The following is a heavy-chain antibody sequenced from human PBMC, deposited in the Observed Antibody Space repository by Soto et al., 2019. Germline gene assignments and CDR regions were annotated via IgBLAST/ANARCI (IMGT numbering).Heavy chain of an antibody. D-gene: IGHD4-17*01. CDR3: ARQYTVTTFRTLFDP. CDR2: IFYSGST. V-gene: IGHV4-31*03. CDR1: GGSIGDRVDF. Sequence: SVTLSLTCTASGGSIGDRVDFLSCPRQHPGKGLEWIGYIFYSGSTYYNPSLKSRVTISVDTSSNQFSLKLTSVTAAGTAVYYCARQYTVTTFRTLFDPWGQGTLVTVSS. J-gene: IGHJ5*02.